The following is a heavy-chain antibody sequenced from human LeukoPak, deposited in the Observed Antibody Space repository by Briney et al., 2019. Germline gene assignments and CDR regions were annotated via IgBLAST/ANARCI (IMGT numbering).Heavy chain of an antibody. CDR2: ISWNSGSI. CDR1: GFTFDDYA. J-gene: IGHJ3*02. V-gene: IGHV3-9*01. D-gene: IGHD3-9*01. CDR3: AKDRNYDILTGYYDI. Sequence: GGSLRLSCAASGFTFDDYAMHWVRQAPGKGLEWVSGISWNSGSIGYADSVKGRFTISRDNAKNSLYLQMNSLRAEDTALYYCAKDRNYDILTGYYDIWGQGTMVTVSS.